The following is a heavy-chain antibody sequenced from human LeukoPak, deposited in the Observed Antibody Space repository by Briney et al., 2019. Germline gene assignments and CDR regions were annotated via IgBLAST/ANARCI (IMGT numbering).Heavy chain of an antibody. CDR1: RFTFNTYA. Sequence: PGGSLRLSCAASRFTFNTYALIWVRQAPGKGLEWVSAINGRGDTPHYADSVKGRFTISRDNSKSTLYLQMDGLRTEDTAIYYCARDLNGDHLGAFDFWGQGTMVTVSS. CDR3: ARDLNGDHLGAFDF. CDR2: INGRGDTP. J-gene: IGHJ3*01. D-gene: IGHD4-17*01. V-gene: IGHV3-23*01.